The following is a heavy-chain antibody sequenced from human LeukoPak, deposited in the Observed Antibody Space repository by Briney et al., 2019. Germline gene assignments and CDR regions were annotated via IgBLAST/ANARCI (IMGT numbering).Heavy chain of an antibody. CDR1: GGSISSYY. D-gene: IGHD6-13*01. CDR3: ARGDSSPWYFDL. J-gene: IGHJ2*01. Sequence: PSETLSLTCTVSGGSISSYYWSWIRQPPGKGLEWIGYIYHSGSTNYNPSLKSRVTISVDTSKNQFSLKLSSVTAADTAVYYCARGDSSPWYFDLWGRGTLVTVSS. CDR2: IYHSGST. V-gene: IGHV4-59*01.